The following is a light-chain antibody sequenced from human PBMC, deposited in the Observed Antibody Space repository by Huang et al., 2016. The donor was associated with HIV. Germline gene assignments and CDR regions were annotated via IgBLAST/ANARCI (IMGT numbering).Light chain of an antibody. Sequence: ETVMTQSPATLSLSPGERATLSCRASENVTNNLARYQHKSGQAPRVLIYGASNRATGVPARFSGSGSGTDFTLTISSLQSEDFGVYYCHQYNSWPPAFGGGTKVEIK. J-gene: IGKJ4*01. CDR3: HQYNSWPPA. CDR1: ENVTNN. V-gene: IGKV3-15*01. CDR2: GAS.